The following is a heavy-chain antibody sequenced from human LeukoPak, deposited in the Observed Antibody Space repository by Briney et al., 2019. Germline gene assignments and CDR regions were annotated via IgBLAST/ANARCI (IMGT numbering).Heavy chain of an antibody. J-gene: IGHJ4*02. Sequence: PSETLSLTCAVYGGSFSGYYWSWIRQPPGKGLEWIGEVNHSGSTNYNPSLKSRVTISVDTSKNQFSLKLNSVTAADTAVYYCARHTVWVGYDWGQGTLVTVSS. CDR2: VNHSGST. CDR3: ARHTVWVGYD. D-gene: IGHD5-12*01. V-gene: IGHV4-34*01. CDR1: GGSFSGYY.